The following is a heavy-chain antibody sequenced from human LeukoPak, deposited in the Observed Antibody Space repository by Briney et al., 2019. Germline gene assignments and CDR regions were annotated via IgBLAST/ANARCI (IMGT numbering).Heavy chain of an antibody. CDR1: GFTFSNYI. CDR3: ARVQGGGYRTADY. D-gene: IGHD6-19*01. Sequence: GGSLRLFCAASGFTFSNYIMHWVRQAPGKGLDWVAVILENGSNQYYADSVKGRFTISRDNSKNTLFLQMNSLRGEDTAMYYCARVQGGGYRTADYWGQGTLVTVSS. V-gene: IGHV3-30*04. CDR2: ILENGSNQ. J-gene: IGHJ4*02.